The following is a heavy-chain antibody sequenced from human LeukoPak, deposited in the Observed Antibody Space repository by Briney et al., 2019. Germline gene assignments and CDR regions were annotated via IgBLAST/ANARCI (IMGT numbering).Heavy chain of an antibody. Sequence: PSETLSLTCTVSGVSISSYYWSWVRQPPGKGLEWIGYIYYSGSTNYNPSLKSRVTISVDTSKNQFSLKLSSVTAADTAVYYCARAYGSGSYYYFDYWGQGTLVTVSS. CDR1: GVSISSYY. CDR3: ARAYGSGSYYYFDY. J-gene: IGHJ4*02. CDR2: IYYSGST. D-gene: IGHD3-10*01. V-gene: IGHV4-59*01.